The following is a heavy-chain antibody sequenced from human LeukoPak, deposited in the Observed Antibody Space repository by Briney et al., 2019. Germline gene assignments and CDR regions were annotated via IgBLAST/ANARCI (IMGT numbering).Heavy chain of an antibody. CDR3: ARSENYIPEDWFDP. Sequence: SETLSLTCTVSGGSISSSSYCWVWIRQPPGKGLEGIGSICDSGSTFYNPSLKSRVTLSVDTSKNQFPLKLSSVTAADTAVYYCARSENYIPEDWFDPWGQGTLVTVSS. CDR1: GGSISSSSYC. CDR2: ICDSGST. D-gene: IGHD5-24*01. V-gene: IGHV4-39*01. J-gene: IGHJ5*02.